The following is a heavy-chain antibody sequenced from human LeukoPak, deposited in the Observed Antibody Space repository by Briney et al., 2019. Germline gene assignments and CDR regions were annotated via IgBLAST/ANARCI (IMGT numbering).Heavy chain of an antibody. V-gene: IGHV4-30-2*01. CDR2: IYHSGST. D-gene: IGHD3-3*01. J-gene: IGHJ3*02. Sequence: IPSQTLSLTCAVSGGSISSGGYSWSWIRQPPGKGLEWIGYIYHSGSTYYNPSLKSRVTISVDRSKNQFSLKLSSVTAADTAVYYCARVPKTKRTIFGVVDAFDIWGQGTMVTVSS. CDR1: GGSISSGGYS. CDR3: ARVPKTKRTIFGVVDAFDI.